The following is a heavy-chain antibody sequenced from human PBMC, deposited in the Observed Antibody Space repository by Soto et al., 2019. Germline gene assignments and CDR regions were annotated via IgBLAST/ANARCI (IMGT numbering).Heavy chain of an antibody. CDR2: INPSGGYT. Sequence: QVQLVQSGAEVKKPGASVKVSCKASGYTFTSYYMNWVRQAPGQGLEWLGIINPSGGYTTYAQRFLGRVTMPSDTSTSTAHMELGSLTSEDTAVYYCARGGGIVVVTATYDHWGQGTLVTVSS. CDR1: GYTFTSYY. J-gene: IGHJ4*02. V-gene: IGHV1-46*03. CDR3: ARGGGIVVVTATYDH. D-gene: IGHD2-21*02.